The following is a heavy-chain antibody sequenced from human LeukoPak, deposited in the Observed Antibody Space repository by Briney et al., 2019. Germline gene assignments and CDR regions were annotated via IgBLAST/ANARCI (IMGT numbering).Heavy chain of an antibody. CDR3: AKDQTGTTSTASYYFDY. V-gene: IGHV3-7*03. CDR2: IKQDGSEK. CDR1: GFTFSNYW. Sequence: GGSLRLSCAASGFTFSNYWMSWVRQAPGKGLEWVANIKQDGSEKYYVDSVKGRFTISRDNAKNSLYLQMNSLRAEDTAVYYCAKDQTGTTSTASYYFDYWGQGTLVTVSS. D-gene: IGHD1-7*01. J-gene: IGHJ4*02.